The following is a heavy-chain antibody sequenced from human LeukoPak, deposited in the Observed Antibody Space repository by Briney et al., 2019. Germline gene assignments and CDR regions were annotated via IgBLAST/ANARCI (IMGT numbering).Heavy chain of an antibody. Sequence: SETLSLTCTVSGGSISSSSYYWGWIRQPPGKGLEWIGSIYYSGSTYYNPSLKSRVTISVDTSKYQFSLKLSSVTAADTAVYYCARVGIAVAGGDPNFDYWGQGTLVTVSS. CDR1: GGSISSSSYY. V-gene: IGHV4-39*07. D-gene: IGHD6-19*01. CDR3: ARVGIAVAGGDPNFDY. CDR2: IYYSGST. J-gene: IGHJ4*02.